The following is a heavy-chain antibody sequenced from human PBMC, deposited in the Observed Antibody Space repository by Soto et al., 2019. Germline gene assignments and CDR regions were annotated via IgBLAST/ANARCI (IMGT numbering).Heavy chain of an antibody. V-gene: IGHV3-21*01. Sequence: GGSLRLSCAASGFTFSSYSMNWVRQAPGKGLELVSSISSSSSYIYYADSVKGRFTISRDNAKNSLYRQMNSLRAEDTAVYYCARDPTLRPLGFGPAYGMDVWGQGTTFTVSS. CDR1: GFTFSSYS. J-gene: IGHJ6*02. CDR2: ISSSSSYI. D-gene: IGHD3-16*01. CDR3: ARDPTLRPLGFGPAYGMDV.